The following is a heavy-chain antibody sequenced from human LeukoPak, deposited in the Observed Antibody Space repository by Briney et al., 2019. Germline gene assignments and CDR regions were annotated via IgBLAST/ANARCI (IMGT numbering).Heavy chain of an antibody. J-gene: IGHJ6*02. CDR1: GYTFTGYY. V-gene: IGHV1-2*02. Sequence: GASVKVSCKASGYTFTGYYMHWVRQAPGQGLEWMGWINPNSGGTNYAQKFQGRVTMTRDTSISTAYMELSRLRSDDTAVYYCARAKRGAAAHGMDVWSQGTTVTVSS. CDR2: INPNSGGT. CDR3: ARAKRGAAAHGMDV. D-gene: IGHD6-13*01.